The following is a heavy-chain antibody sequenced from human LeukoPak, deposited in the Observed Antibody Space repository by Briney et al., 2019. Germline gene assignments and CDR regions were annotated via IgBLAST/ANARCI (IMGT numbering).Heavy chain of an antibody. V-gene: IGHV4-61*01. Sequence: SETLSLTCTVSGGSVSSGSYYWSWIRQPPGKGLEWIGYIYYSGSTNYNPSLKSRVTMSVATSNNQFSLRLSSVTAADTAIYYCARHSGASPHYFDYWGQGALVTVSS. CDR3: ARHSGASPHYFDY. J-gene: IGHJ4*02. CDR1: GGSVSSGSYY. D-gene: IGHD1-26*01. CDR2: IYYSGST.